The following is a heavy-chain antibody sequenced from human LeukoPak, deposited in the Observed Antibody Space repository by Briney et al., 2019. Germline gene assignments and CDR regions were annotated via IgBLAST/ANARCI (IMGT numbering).Heavy chain of an antibody. J-gene: IGHJ3*02. D-gene: IGHD1-26*01. Sequence: ASVKVSCKASGYTFTSYGISWVRQAPGQGLEWMGWISAYNGNTNYAQKLQGRVTMTTDTSTSTAYMEQRSLRSDDTAVYYCARDRWWELPEHAFDIWGQGTMVTVSS. V-gene: IGHV1-18*01. CDR2: ISAYNGNT. CDR1: GYTFTSYG. CDR3: ARDRWWELPEHAFDI.